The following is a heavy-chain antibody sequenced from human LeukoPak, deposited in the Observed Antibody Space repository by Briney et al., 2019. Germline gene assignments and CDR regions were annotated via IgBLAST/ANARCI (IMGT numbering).Heavy chain of an antibody. J-gene: IGHJ4*02. Sequence: PSETLSLTCTVSGGSISSSSYYWGWIRQPPGKGLEWIGSIYYSGSTYYNPSLKSRVTISVDTSKNQFSLKLSSVTAADTAVYYCARVLTTYYYGSGSYSHFDYWGQGTLVTVSS. CDR3: ARVLTTYYYGSGSYSHFDY. CDR2: IYYSGST. CDR1: GGSISSSSYY. V-gene: IGHV4-39*07. D-gene: IGHD3-10*01.